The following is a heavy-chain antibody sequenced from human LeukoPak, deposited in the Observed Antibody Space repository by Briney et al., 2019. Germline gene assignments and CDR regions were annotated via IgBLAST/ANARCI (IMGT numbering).Heavy chain of an antibody. D-gene: IGHD6-25*01. CDR3: ARESGYYYYMDV. CDR2: INPNSGNT. J-gene: IGHJ6*03. Sequence: ASVKVSCKASGYTFTGYYMHWVRQAPGQGLGWMGWINPNSGNTNYAQKLQGRVIMTTDTSTSTAYMDLRSLRSDDTAVYYCARESGYYYYMDVWGKGTTVTVSS. V-gene: IGHV1-18*04. CDR1: GYTFTGYY.